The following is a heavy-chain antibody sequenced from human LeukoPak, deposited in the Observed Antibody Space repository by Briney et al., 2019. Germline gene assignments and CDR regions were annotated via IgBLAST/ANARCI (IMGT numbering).Heavy chain of an antibody. CDR1: GYTFTSCG. CDR3: ARDACSSTICQAGGNWFDP. CDR2: INPSGGSR. Sequence: GASVKVSCKASGYTFTSCGISWVRQAPGQGLEWMGTINPSGGSRSYAQKFQGRVTMTRDTSTSTVYMELSSLRSEDTAVYFCARDACSSTICQAGGNWFDPWGQGTLVIVS. J-gene: IGHJ5*02. V-gene: IGHV1-46*01. D-gene: IGHD2-2*01.